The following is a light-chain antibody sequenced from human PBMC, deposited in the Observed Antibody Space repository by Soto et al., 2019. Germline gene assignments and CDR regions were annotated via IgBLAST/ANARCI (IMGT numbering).Light chain of an antibody. CDR2: GAS. CDR3: QQRSNWPRT. J-gene: IGKJ1*01. V-gene: IGKV3-11*01. CDR1: QTINNN. Sequence: VMTQAPATLSVSPGERVTLSCRASQTINNNVAWYQLKDGQVPRLLIYGASNRATGIPARFSGSGSGTDFTLTISSLEPEDFAVYYCQQRSNWPRTFGQGTKV.